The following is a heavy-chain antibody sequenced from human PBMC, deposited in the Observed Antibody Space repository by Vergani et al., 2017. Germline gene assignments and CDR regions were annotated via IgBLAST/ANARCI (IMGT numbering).Heavy chain of an antibody. V-gene: IGHV3-21*01. Sequence: EVQLVESGGGLVKPGGSLRLSCAASGFTFSSYSMNWVRQAPGKGLEWVSSISSSSSYIYYADSVKGRFTISRDNAKNSLYLQMNSLRAEDTAVYYCASCAATRCFDYWGQGTLVTVSS. CDR1: GFTFSSYS. CDR3: ASCAATRCFDY. D-gene: IGHD5-12*01. J-gene: IGHJ4*02. CDR2: ISSSSSYI.